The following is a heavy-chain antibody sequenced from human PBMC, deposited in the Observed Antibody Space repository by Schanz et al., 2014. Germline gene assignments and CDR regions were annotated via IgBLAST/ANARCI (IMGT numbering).Heavy chain of an antibody. J-gene: IGHJ4*02. CDR1: GGSISSSF. V-gene: IGHV4-59*01. CDR3: ARDKSGTYYTFDR. D-gene: IGHD1-26*01. Sequence: QVKLQESGPGLVKPSETLSLTCNVSGGSISSSFWSWIRQPPGKGLEWIGYISYSGSTNYSPSLKSRVTISLDTSNNQISLKLRSVSAADTAVYYCARDKSGTYYTFDRWGPGTQVTVTS. CDR2: ISYSGST.